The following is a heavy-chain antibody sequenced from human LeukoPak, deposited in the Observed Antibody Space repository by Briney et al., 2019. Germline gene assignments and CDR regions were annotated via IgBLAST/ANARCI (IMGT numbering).Heavy chain of an antibody. V-gene: IGHV3-43*01. CDR3: TKDRYCTTTFCPLDY. J-gene: IGHJ4*02. Sequence: GGSLRLSCLASGFTFDDYSFHWVRQAPGKGLEWLSLLSRDGRATYYADSVKGRFTISRDNSKNSLYLQMNSLRTEDTALYYCTKDRYCTTTFCPLDYWGQGTLVTVSS. CDR1: GFTFDDYS. CDR2: LSRDGRAT. D-gene: IGHD2-8*01.